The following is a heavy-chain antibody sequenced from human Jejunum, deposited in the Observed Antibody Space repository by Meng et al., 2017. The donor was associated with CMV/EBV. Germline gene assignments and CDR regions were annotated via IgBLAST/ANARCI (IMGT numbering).Heavy chain of an antibody. D-gene: IGHD3-22*01. J-gene: IGHJ5*02. CDR1: CF. V-gene: IGHV1-46*01. Sequence: CFKPWVRQAPGQGLEWMGIINPSSGSTTYARKFQGRVTMTRDPSTSTFYMELSSLTSEDTAVYFCSRGPYYYESSGYYGGQSNWFDPWGQGTLVTVSS. CDR3: SRGPYYYESSGYYGGQSNWFDP. CDR2: INPSSGST.